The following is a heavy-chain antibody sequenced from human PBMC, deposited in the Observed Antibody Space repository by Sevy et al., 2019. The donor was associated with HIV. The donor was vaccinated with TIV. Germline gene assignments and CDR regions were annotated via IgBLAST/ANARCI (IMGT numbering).Heavy chain of an antibody. J-gene: IGHJ4*02. Sequence: GGSLRLSCAASGFTFSSYAMTWVRQAPGKGLDWVSGISASGASTYYADSVKGRFTISRDNSKNTLYLQINSLRAEDTAVYYCAKLSCSDGNCFSIDYWGQGTLVTVSS. V-gene: IGHV3-23*01. CDR1: GFTFSSYA. CDR2: ISASGAST. CDR3: AKLSCSDGNCFSIDY. D-gene: IGHD2-15*01.